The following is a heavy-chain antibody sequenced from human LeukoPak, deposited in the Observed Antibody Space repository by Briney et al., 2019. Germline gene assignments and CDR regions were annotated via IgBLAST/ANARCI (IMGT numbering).Heavy chain of an antibody. D-gene: IGHD6-13*01. CDR2: INHSGST. V-gene: IGHV4-34*01. CDR3: ARGTYSRPYYYYYMDV. J-gene: IGHJ6*03. CDR1: GGSFSGYY. Sequence: SETLSLTCAVYGGSFSGYYWSWIRQPPGKGLEWIGEINHSGSTNYNPSLKSRVTISVDTSKNQFSLKLSSVTAADTAVYYCARGTYSRPYYYYYMDVWGKGTTVTVSS.